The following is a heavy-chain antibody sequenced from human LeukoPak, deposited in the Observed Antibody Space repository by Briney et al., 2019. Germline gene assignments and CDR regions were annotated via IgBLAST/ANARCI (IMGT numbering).Heavy chain of an antibody. D-gene: IGHD5-18*01. V-gene: IGHV2-5*02. CDR2: IYGDDDS. CDR1: GVSLSTSGAG. J-gene: IGHJ3*02. Sequence: SGPTLVKPTQTLTLTCSLSGVSLSTSGAGMGWIRQPPGKALEWLALIYGDDDSRYSPSLKSRPTIAKDTSKNQVVLTLTNMDSVDTATYYCAHSQVFSYGSFHDAYDIWGLGMLVTVSS. CDR3: AHSQVFSYGSFHDAYDI.